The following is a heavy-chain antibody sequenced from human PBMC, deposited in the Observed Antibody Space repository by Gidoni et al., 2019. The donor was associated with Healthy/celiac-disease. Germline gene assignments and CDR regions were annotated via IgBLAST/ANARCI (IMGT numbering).Heavy chain of an antibody. CDR2: MNPNSGNT. D-gene: IGHD2-2*01. J-gene: IGHJ6*02. V-gene: IGHV1-8*01. CDR3: ARGHPRYCSSTSCRDYYYYYYGMDV. CDR1: GYTFTSYD. Sequence: QVQLVQSGAEVKKPGASVKVSCKASGYTFTSYDINWVRQATGQGLEWMGWMNPNSGNTGYAQKFQGRVTMTRNTSISTAYMELSSLRSEDTAVYYCARGHPRYCSSTSCRDYYYYYYGMDVWGQGTTVTVSS.